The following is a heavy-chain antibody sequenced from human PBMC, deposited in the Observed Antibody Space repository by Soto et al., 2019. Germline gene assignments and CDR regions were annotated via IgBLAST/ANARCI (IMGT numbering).Heavy chain of an antibody. V-gene: IGHV3-23*01. D-gene: IGHD3-22*01. CDR1: GFTLSSYV. J-gene: IGHJ4*02. CDR3: AKGYYDNSGYYSFDY. CDR2: ISAGGGT. Sequence: GGSLRLSCAASGFTLSSYVMTWVRQAPGKGLEWVSLISAGGGTYYADSVKGRITISRDNSKKTLDLQINSLRAEDTAVYYCAKGYYDNSGYYSFDYWGRGTLVTVSS.